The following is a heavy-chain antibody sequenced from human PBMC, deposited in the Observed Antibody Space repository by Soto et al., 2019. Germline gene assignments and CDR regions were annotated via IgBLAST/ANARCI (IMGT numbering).Heavy chain of an antibody. J-gene: IGHJ3*02. CDR1: GFTFSNYG. Sequence: EVKLVESGGGLVKPGGSLRLTCVASGFTFSNYGMIWVRQAPGKGLEWVSFISSSSTYIFYPDSVKGRFTVSRDNAKNSLSLQMNSLRAEDTAVYYCARDASVSGSSRAFDIWGQGTMVTVSS. CDR2: ISSSSTYI. CDR3: ARDASVSGSSRAFDI. D-gene: IGHD1-20*01. V-gene: IGHV3-21*02.